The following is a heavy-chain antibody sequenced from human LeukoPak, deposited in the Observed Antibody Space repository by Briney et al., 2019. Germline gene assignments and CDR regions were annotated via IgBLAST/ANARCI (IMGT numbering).Heavy chain of an antibody. CDR3: AKSPRWDGRVDY. CDR2: IYSGGNT. D-gene: IGHD1-26*01. CDR1: GFTVSSNC. Sequence: GGSLRLSCAASGFTVSSNCMSWVRQAPGKGLEWVSVIYSGGNTYYADSVKGRFTISRDNSKNTVYLQMNSLRAEDTAVYYCAKSPRWDGRVDYWGQGTLVTVSS. J-gene: IGHJ4*02. V-gene: IGHV3-53*01.